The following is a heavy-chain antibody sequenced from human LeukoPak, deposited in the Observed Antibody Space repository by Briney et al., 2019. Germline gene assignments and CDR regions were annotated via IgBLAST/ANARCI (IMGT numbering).Heavy chain of an antibody. J-gene: IGHJ4*02. CDR2: ISSNGGST. V-gene: IGHV3-64D*09. D-gene: IGHD6-13*01. CDR3: VKLSSRVSQTIDY. Sequence: GGSLRLSCSASGFTFSSYAMHWVRQAPGKGLEYVSGISSNGGSTNYADSVKGRFTISRDNSKNTLYLQMSSLRAEDTAVYYRVKLSSRVSQTIDYWGQGTLVTVSS. CDR1: GFTFSSYA.